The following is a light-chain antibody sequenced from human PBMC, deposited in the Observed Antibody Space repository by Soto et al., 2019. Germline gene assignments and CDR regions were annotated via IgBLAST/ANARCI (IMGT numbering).Light chain of an antibody. J-gene: IGKJ1*01. Sequence: EIVLTQSPGTLSLSPGESATLSCRASQSISSSFFAWYQHKPGQAPRLLIYGTSNRATGIPDRFSGSGSGTEFTLTISSLQSEDSAIYYCQQYNNWPRTFGRGTKVEIK. CDR3: QQYNNWPRT. CDR2: GTS. V-gene: IGKV3-20*01. CDR1: QSISSSF.